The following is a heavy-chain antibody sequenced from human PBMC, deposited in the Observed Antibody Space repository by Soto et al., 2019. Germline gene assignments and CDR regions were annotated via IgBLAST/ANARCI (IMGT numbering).Heavy chain of an antibody. J-gene: IGHJ6*02. D-gene: IGHD5-12*01. CDR2: ISSSSSYI. CDR1: GFTFSSYS. Sequence: EVQLVESGGGLVQPGGSLRLSCAASGFTFSSYSMNWVRQAPGKGLEWVSSISSSSSYIYYADSVKGRFDISRDNAKNSLYLQMKSLRAEDTAVYYCARNIVAFQDYYGMDVWGLGTTVTVSS. CDR3: ARNIVAFQDYYGMDV. V-gene: IGHV3-21*01.